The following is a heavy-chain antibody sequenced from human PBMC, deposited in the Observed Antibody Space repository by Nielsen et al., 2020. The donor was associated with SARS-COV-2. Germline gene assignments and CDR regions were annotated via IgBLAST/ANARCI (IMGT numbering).Heavy chain of an antibody. CDR3: VRDRGSGWSRGRNYNYFGMDV. D-gene: IGHD6-19*01. CDR2: ISSPSNYV. J-gene: IGHJ6*02. V-gene: IGHV3-21*01. Sequence: GGSLKISCEVSRFGLTTYTINWVRQAPGKGLEWVSCISSPSNYVHYADSVQGRFTISKDYLQINDLRAEDTAMYYCVRDRGSGWSRGRNYNYFGMDVWGQGTTVTVSS. CDR1: RFGLTTYT.